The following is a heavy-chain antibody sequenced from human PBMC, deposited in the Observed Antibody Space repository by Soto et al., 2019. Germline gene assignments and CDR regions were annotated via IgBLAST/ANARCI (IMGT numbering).Heavy chain of an antibody. V-gene: IGHV3-30*18. Sequence: PGGSLRLSCAACGFTFSSYGMHWVRQAPGKGLEWVAVISYDGSNKYYADSVKGRFTISRDNSKNTLYLQMNSLRAEDTAVYYCAKDLKDWNYDYYYGMDVWGQGTTVTVSS. CDR3: AKDLKDWNYDYYYGMDV. CDR1: GFTFSSYG. J-gene: IGHJ6*02. CDR2: ISYDGSNK. D-gene: IGHD1-1*01.